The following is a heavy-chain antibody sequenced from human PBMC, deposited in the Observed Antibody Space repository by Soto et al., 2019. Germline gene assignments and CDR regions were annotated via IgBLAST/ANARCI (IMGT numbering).Heavy chain of an antibody. CDR3: AREACYVSPFRLGDYPFGY. J-gene: IGHJ4*02. V-gene: IGHV6-1*01. CDR2: TYYRSKWYN. D-gene: IGHD4-17*01. CDR1: GDSVSSNSAA. Sequence: SQTLSLTCAISGDSVSSNSAAWNWIRQSPSRGLEWLGRTYYRSKWYNDYAVSVKSRITINPDTSKNQFSLQLNSVTPEDTAVYYCAREACYVSPFRLGDYPFGYWGQGTLVTVSS.